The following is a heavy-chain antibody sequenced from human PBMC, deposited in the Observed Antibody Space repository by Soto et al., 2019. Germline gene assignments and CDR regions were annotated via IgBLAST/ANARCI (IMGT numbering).Heavy chain of an antibody. J-gene: IGHJ6*02. CDR3: ARDFYDFDYGMDV. V-gene: IGHV3-30-3*01. D-gene: IGHD3-3*01. Sequence: QVQLVESGGGVVQPGRSLRLSCAASGFTFSSYAMHWVRQAPGKGLEWVAVISYDGSNKYYADSVKGRFTISRDNSKKTLYLQMNSLRAEDTAVYYCARDFYDFDYGMDVWGQGTTVTVSS. CDR2: ISYDGSNK. CDR1: GFTFSSYA.